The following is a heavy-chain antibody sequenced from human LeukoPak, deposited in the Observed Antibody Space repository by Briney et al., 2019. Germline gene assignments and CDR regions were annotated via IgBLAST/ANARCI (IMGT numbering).Heavy chain of an antibody. CDR2: ISSSSSTI. Sequence: PGGSLRLSCAASGFTFSSYSMNWVRQAPGKGLEWVSYISSSSSTIYYADSVKGRFTISRDNAKNSLYLQMNSLRAEDTAVYYCARARSLSGTIMGAFDIWGQGTMVTLSS. D-gene: IGHD1-26*01. CDR1: GFTFSSYS. CDR3: ARARSLSGTIMGAFDI. V-gene: IGHV3-48*01. J-gene: IGHJ3*02.